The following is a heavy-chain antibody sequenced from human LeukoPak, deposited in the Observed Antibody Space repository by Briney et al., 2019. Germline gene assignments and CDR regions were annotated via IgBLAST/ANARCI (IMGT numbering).Heavy chain of an antibody. V-gene: IGHV5-51*01. J-gene: IGHJ3*02. Sequence: GESLQISCTGSGYRFTSYWIGWVRQVPGKGLEWMGIIYPGDSDTRYSPSFQGQVTISADKSISTAYLQWSSLRASDTAMYYCARRVAGSYHDAFDIWGQGTMVTVSS. CDR2: IYPGDSDT. CDR1: GYRFTSYW. CDR3: ARRVAGSYHDAFDI. D-gene: IGHD1-26*01.